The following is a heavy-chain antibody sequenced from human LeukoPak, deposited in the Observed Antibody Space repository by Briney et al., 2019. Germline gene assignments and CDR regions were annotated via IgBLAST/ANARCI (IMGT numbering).Heavy chain of an antibody. J-gene: IGHJ4*02. V-gene: IGHV4-34*01. Sequence: PSETLSLTCAVYGGSFSGYYWSWIRQPPGKGLEWIGEINHSGSTNYNPSLKSRVTISVDTSKNQFSLKLSSVTAADTAVYYCARGHRGTDGKKQQLVPTDFDYWGQGTLVTVSS. D-gene: IGHD6-13*01. CDR1: GGSFSGYY. CDR3: ARGHRGTDGKKQQLVPTDFDY. CDR2: INHSGST.